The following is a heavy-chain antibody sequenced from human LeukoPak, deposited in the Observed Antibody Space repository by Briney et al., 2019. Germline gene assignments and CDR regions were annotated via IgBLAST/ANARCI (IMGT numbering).Heavy chain of an antibody. Sequence: GGSLRLSCAASGFTFSNYNMNWVRQTPGKGLEWVSYVSPNGYTIHYADSVKGRFTISRDNSKNMLYLQMNSLRAEDTAVYFCARVVVGYYYGMDVWGQGTTVTVSS. CDR2: VSPNGYTI. D-gene: IGHD2-15*01. V-gene: IGHV3-48*01. CDR1: GFTFSNYN. J-gene: IGHJ6*02. CDR3: ARVVVGYYYGMDV.